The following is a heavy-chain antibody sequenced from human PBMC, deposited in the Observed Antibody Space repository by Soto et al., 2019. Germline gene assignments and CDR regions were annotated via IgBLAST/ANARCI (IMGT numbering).Heavy chain of an antibody. CDR2: ISFDESSK. J-gene: IGHJ4*02. D-gene: IGHD4-17*01. V-gene: IGHV3-30-3*01. CDR1: GFTFSTYT. CDR3: ARDFSTTAPFDY. Sequence: GGSLRFSCAASGFTFSTYTLHWIRQAPGKGLEWVAVISFDESSKFYADSVKGRFTISRDNSKNTLYLQMNSLRAEDTAVYYCARDFSTTAPFDYWGQGTLVTVSS.